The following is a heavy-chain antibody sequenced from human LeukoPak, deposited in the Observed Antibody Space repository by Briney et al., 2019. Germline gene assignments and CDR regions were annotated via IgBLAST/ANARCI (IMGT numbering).Heavy chain of an antibody. Sequence: ASVKVSCTASGYTFTGYYMHWVRQAPGQGLEWMGCINPNSGGTNYAQKFQGRVTMTRDTPINTAYMELSGLTSDDTAVYYCGRRRIDCSDTGCYVDYWGQGTLVTVSS. V-gene: IGHV1-2*02. D-gene: IGHD2-15*01. J-gene: IGHJ4*02. CDR3: GRRRIDCSDTGCYVDY. CDR1: GYTFTGYY. CDR2: INPNSGGT.